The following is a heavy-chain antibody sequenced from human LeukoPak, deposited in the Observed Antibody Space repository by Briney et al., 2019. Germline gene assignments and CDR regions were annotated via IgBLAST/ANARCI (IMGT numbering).Heavy chain of an antibody. CDR3: ARESGYAVGDY. CDR2: IYTDGST. CDR1: GYTVSSHY. D-gene: IGHD5-12*01. Sequence: GGSLRLSCAASGYTVSSHYMSWFRQAPGMGLEWVSAIYTDGSTYYTDSVKGRFTISRDNFKNTLFLQMNTLRAEDTAVYYCARESGYAVGDYWGQGTLVTVSS. V-gene: IGHV3-53*01. J-gene: IGHJ4*02.